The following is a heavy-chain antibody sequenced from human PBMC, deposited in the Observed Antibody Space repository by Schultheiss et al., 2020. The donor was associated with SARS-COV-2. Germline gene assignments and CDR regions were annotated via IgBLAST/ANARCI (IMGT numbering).Heavy chain of an antibody. CDR3: ARATSSYDFWSGYPYFDY. D-gene: IGHD3-3*01. CDR2: ISGSGGST. V-gene: IGHV3-23*01. J-gene: IGHJ4*02. CDR1: GFTFSSYA. Sequence: GGSLRLSCAASGFTFSSYAMHWVRQAPGKGLEWVSAISGSGGSTYYADSVKGRFTISRDNSKNTLYLQMNSLRAEDTAVYYCARATSSYDFWSGYPYFDYWGQGTLVTVSS.